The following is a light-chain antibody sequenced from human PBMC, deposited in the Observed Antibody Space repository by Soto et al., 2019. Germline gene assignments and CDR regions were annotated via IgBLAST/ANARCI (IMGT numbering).Light chain of an antibody. Sequence: QSALTQPASVSGPPGQSITISCTGTSSDVGGYKYVSWYRQYPGKAPKLMIYEVNNRPSGVSDRFSGSKSGNTAFLTISGLQAEDEALYYCNSYTATSDVGIFGTGTKLTVL. J-gene: IGLJ1*01. CDR3: NSYTATSDVGI. V-gene: IGLV2-14*01. CDR2: EVN. CDR1: SSDVGGYKY.